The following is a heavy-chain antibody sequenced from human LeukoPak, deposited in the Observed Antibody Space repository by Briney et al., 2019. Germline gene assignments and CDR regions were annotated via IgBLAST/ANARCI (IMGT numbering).Heavy chain of an antibody. D-gene: IGHD6-13*01. J-gene: IGHJ4*02. CDR3: AKQLYSSSSYGFDY. V-gene: IGHV3-23*01. CDR1: GFTFSSYA. Sequence: PGGSLRLSCAASGFTFSSYAVSWVRQAPGKGLEWVSLISGSGGSTYYAASLKGRFTISRDNSKNTVYLQMRSLGAADTAVYYCAKQLYSSSSYGFDYWGQGTLVTVSS. CDR2: ISGSGGST.